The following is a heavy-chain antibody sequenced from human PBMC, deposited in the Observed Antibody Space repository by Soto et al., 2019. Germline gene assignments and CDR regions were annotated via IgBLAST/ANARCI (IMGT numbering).Heavy chain of an antibody. Sequence: QLQLQESGPGLVKPSETLSLTCSVSDDSINSDQYYWGWIRQPPGKGLEWIGSIYYRGNAYYNPSLQTRVTISLDKSRSQFSLKLNSVTAADSAVYFCARLEGLATISYYFDFWGPGARVTVSS. CDR3: ARLEGLATISYYFDF. V-gene: IGHV4-39*01. J-gene: IGHJ4*02. CDR1: DDSINSDQYY. CDR2: IYYRGNA. D-gene: IGHD3-9*01.